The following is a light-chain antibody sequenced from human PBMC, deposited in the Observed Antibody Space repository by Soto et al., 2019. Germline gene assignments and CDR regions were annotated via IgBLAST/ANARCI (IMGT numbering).Light chain of an antibody. CDR2: ENN. J-gene: IGLJ1*01. V-gene: IGLV1-40*01. CDR1: SSNIGAGYE. Sequence: QSVLTQPPSVSEAPGQRVTISCTGSSSNIGAGYEAHWYQQVPGTAPKLLIYENNNRPSGVPDRFFGSKSGTSASLAITGLQAEDEAEYYCQSYDSSLSGYFFGTGTKLTVL. CDR3: QSYDSSLSGYF.